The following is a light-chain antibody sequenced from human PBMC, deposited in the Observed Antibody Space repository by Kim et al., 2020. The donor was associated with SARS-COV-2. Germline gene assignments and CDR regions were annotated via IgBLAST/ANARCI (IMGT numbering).Light chain of an antibody. CDR2: EFT. CDR3: SSYLTTWSDV. CDR1: STDVDSFKS. Sequence: GQSISIYCTRTSTDVDSFKSVSWYHQRPGQVPQLLIFEFTERPSGVSARFSASRSGTTFSLTISGLHSDDEGDYYCSSYLTTWSDVFGTGTKVTVL. V-gene: IGLV2-14*01. J-gene: IGLJ1*01.